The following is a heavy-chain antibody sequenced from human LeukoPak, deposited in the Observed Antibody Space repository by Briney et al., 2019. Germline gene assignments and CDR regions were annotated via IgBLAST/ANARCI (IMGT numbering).Heavy chain of an antibody. V-gene: IGHV3-53*01. J-gene: IGHJ4*02. Sequence: GGSLRLSCAASGFIFSNYGMHWVRQAPGKGLEWVALIYSGGTTNYADSVKGRFTISRDNSKNTLYLQMTNVRVEDTAVYYCARDPPGIAASVSGGWGQGTLVTVSS. CDR1: GFIFSNYG. CDR2: IYSGGTT. CDR3: ARDPPGIAASVSGG. D-gene: IGHD6-13*01.